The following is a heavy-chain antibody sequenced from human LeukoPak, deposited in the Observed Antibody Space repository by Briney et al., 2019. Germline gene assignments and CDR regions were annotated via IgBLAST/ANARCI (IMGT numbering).Heavy chain of an antibody. J-gene: IGHJ5*02. CDR3: ARVEQQLVLRNWFDP. CDR1: GYTFTSYG. V-gene: IGHV1-18*01. CDR2: ISAYNGNT. Sequence: ASVKVSCKASGYTFTSYGISWVRQAPGQGLEWMGWISAYNGNTNYAQKLQGRVTMTTDTSTSTAYMELRSLRSDDTAVYYCARVEQQLVLRNWFDPWGQGTLVTVSS. D-gene: IGHD6-13*01.